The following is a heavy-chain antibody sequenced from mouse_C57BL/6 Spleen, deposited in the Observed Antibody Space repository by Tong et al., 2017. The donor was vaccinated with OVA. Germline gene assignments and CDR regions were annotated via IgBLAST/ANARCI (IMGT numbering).Heavy chain of an antibody. CDR1: GFSLTSYA. CDR2: IWGVGST. J-gene: IGHJ3*01. V-gene: IGHV2-9-1*01. D-gene: IGHD2-3*01. CDR3: CKKKGDGYLAY. Sequence: VQLQESGPGLVAPSQSLSITCTVSGFSLTSYAISWVRQPPGKGLEWLGVIWGVGSTNYNSALKSRLSISKDNSKNQVFLKMNSLQNEGTGTYYCCKKKGDGYLAYWGQGTLVTVSA.